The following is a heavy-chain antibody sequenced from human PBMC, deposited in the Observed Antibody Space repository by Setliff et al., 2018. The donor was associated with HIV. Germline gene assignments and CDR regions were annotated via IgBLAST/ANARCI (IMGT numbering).Heavy chain of an antibody. D-gene: IGHD4-17*01. V-gene: IGHV4-38-2*01. Sequence: SETLSLTCDVSGFSISSRYYWSWIRQPAGKGLEWIGRVSSRGDTNYNPSLKSRVTMSVDTSKNQFSLKPTSVTASDTAVYYCARAAAGNTGPFDLWGQGSPVTVSS. CDR1: GFSISSRYY. J-gene: IGHJ4*02. CDR3: ARAAAGNTGPFDL. CDR2: VSSRGDT.